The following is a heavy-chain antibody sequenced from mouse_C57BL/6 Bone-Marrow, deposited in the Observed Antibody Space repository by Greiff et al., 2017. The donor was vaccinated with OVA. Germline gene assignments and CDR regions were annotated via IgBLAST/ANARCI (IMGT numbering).Heavy chain of an antibody. CDR3: ARGGVVTRTWFAY. D-gene: IGHD2-2*01. J-gene: IGHJ3*01. V-gene: IGHV1-59*01. CDR2: IDPSDSYT. Sequence: VQLQQPGAELVRPGTSVKLSCKASGYTFTSYWMHWVKQRPGQGLEWIGVIDPSDSYTNYNQKFKGKATLTVDTSSSTAYMPLSSLTSEDSAVYYCARGGVVTRTWFAYWGQGTLVTVSA. CDR1: GYTFTSYW.